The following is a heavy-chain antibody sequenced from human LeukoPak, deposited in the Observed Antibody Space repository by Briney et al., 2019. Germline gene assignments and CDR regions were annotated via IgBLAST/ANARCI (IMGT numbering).Heavy chain of an antibody. V-gene: IGHV1-46*01. Sequence: GASVKVSCKASGYTFTSYYMHWVRQAPGQGLEWMGIINPSGGSTSYAQKFQGRVTMTRDMSTRTVYMELSSLRSEDTAVYYCARERLIRGNYGGFDYWGQGTLVTVSS. CDR3: ARERLIRGNYGGFDY. D-gene: IGHD1-26*01. CDR1: GYTFTSYY. CDR2: INPSGGST. J-gene: IGHJ4*02.